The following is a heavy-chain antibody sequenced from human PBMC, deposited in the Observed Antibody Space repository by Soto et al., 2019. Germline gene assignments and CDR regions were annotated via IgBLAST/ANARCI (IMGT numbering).Heavy chain of an antibody. CDR3: ARSWNYYYYYGMDV. CDR2: ISSSSSYI. CDR1: GFTFSSYS. Sequence: EVQLVESGGGLVKPGGSLRLSCAASGFTFSSYSMNWVRQAPGKGLEWVSSISSSSSYIYYADSVKGRFHISRDNAKNSLYLQMNSLRAEDTAVYYCARSWNYYYYYGMDVWGQGTTVTVSS. V-gene: IGHV3-21*01. D-gene: IGHD3-3*01. J-gene: IGHJ6*02.